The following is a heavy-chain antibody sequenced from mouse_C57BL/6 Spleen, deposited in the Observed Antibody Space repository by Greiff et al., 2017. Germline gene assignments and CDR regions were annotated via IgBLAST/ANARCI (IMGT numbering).Heavy chain of an antibody. V-gene: IGHV1-7*01. J-gene: IGHJ3*01. CDR1: GYTFTSYW. CDR2: INPSSGYT. CDR3: ARDYYGSGPTWFAY. D-gene: IGHD1-1*01. Sequence: QVQLQESGAELVKPGASVKLSCKASGYTFTSYWMHWVKQRPGQGLEWIGYINPSSGYTKYNQKFKGKATLTADKSSSTAYMQLSSLTYEDSAVYYCARDYYGSGPTWFAYWGQGTMITVSA.